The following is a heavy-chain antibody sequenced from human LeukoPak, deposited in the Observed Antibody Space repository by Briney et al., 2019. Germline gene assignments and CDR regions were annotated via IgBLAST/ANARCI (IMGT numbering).Heavy chain of an antibody. CDR1: GGSFSGYY. J-gene: IGHJ6*02. CDR3: ARVARYYYYDMDV. V-gene: IGHV4-34*01. CDR2: INHSGST. Sequence: SETLSLTCAVYGGSFSGYYWSWIRQPPGKGLEWIGEINHSGSTNYNPSLKSRVTISVDTSKNQFSLKLSSVTAADTAVYYCARVARYYYYDMDVWGQGTTVTVSS.